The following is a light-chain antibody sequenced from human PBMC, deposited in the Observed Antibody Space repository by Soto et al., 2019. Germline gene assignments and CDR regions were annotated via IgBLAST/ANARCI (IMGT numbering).Light chain of an antibody. CDR2: DAS. V-gene: IGKV3-11*01. J-gene: IGKJ5*01. Sequence: IVVTKSPATLSLSPREGATVSCRASQRDSSHIAWYQQKRGQSPRLLIYDASSRASGIPARFSGRGSGTDFTLTISYLEPEDFAIYYSQQGGNWPLTFGQGTRLE. CDR3: QQGGNWPLT. CDR1: QRDSSH.